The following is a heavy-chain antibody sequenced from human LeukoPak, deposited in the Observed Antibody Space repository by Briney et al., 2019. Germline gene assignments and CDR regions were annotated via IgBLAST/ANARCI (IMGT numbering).Heavy chain of an antibody. CDR1: DGSISSYY. D-gene: IGHD3-22*01. V-gene: IGHV4-4*07. J-gene: IGHJ5*02. CDR2: IYSSGST. Sequence: PSETLSLTCTVSDGSISSYYWSWIRQPAGKGLEWIGRIYSSGSTNYNPSPKSRVTMPVETSKNQSSLKLSSVTAADTAAYYCARERYDSVYTWFDPWGQGTLVSVSS. CDR3: ARERYDSVYTWFDP.